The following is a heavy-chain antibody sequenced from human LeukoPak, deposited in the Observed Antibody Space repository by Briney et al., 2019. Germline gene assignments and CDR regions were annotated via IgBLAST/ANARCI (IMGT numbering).Heavy chain of an antibody. J-gene: IGHJ5*02. CDR2: IYHSGST. CDR1: GYSISSGYY. Sequence: PSETLSLTCAVSGYSISSGYYWGWIRQPPGKGLEWIGSIYHSGSTYYNPSLKSRVTISVDTSKNQFSLKLSSVTAADTAVYYCARDGAVVEVLATTTRGWFNPWGQGTLVTVSS. CDR3: ARDGAVVEVLATTTRGWFNP. D-gene: IGHD5-12*01. V-gene: IGHV4-38-2*02.